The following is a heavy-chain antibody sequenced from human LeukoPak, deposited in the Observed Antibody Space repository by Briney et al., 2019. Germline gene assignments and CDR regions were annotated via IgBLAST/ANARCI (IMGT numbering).Heavy chain of an antibody. Sequence: ASVKVSCKASGYTFTGYYMHWVRQAPGQGLEWMGRINPNSGGTNYAQKFQGRVTMTRDTSISTAYMELSGLRSDDTAVYYCAREMVRATSWFDPWGQGTLVTVSS. J-gene: IGHJ5*02. CDR2: INPNSGGT. D-gene: IGHD1-26*01. CDR1: GYTFTGYY. V-gene: IGHV1-2*06. CDR3: AREMVRATSWFDP.